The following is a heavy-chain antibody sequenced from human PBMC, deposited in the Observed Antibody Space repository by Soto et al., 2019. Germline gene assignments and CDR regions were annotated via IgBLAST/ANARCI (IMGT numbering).Heavy chain of an antibody. CDR1: GGSISSSNW. J-gene: IGHJ4*02. V-gene: IGHV4-4*02. CDR2: IYHSGST. D-gene: IGHD2-2*01. Sequence: QVQLQESGPGLVKPSGTLSLTCDVSGGSISSSNWWTWVRQPPGKGLEWIGEIYHSGSTNYNPSLQCRVIISVDTSKNQFSLNLSSVTAPDTAVYYCARGIYCTNTRCHFAYWGQGTLVTVSS. CDR3: ARGIYCTNTRCHFAY.